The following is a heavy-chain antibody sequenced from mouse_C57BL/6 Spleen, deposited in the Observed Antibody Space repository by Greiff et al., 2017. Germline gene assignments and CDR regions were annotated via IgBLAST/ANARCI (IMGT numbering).Heavy chain of an antibody. Sequence: VQLKESGGGLVKPGGSLKLSCAASGFTFSSYAMSWVRQTPEKRLEWVATISDGGSYTYYPDNVKGRFTISRDNAKNNLYLQMSHLKSEDTAMYYCARDDYSNPFAYWGQGTLVTVSA. J-gene: IGHJ3*01. D-gene: IGHD2-5*01. CDR1: GFTFSSYA. V-gene: IGHV5-4*01. CDR2: ISDGGSYT. CDR3: ARDDYSNPFAY.